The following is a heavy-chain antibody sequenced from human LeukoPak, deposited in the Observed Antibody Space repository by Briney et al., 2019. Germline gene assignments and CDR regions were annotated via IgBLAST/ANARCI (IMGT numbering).Heavy chain of an antibody. CDR2: INPNSGGT. Sequence: ASVKVSCKASGYTFTGYYMHWVRQAPGQGLEWMGWINPNSGGTNYAQKFQGRVTMTRDTSISTAYMELSRLRSDDTAVYYCARDQQQQLDLDAFDIWGQGTMVTVSS. J-gene: IGHJ3*02. V-gene: IGHV1-2*02. CDR3: ARDQQQQLDLDAFDI. CDR1: GYTFTGYY. D-gene: IGHD6-13*01.